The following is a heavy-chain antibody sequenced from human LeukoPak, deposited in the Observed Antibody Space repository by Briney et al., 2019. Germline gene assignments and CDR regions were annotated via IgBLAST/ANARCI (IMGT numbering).Heavy chain of an antibody. J-gene: IGHJ4*02. CDR2: IWYDGSSK. Sequence: GRSLRLSCAASGFTFSSYGMHWVRQAPGKGLEWVAVIWYDGSSKYYADSVKGRFTISRDNSKNTLYLQMNSLRAEDTAVYYCARSELLLDYWGQGTLVTVSS. D-gene: IGHD1-26*01. CDR1: GFTFSSYG. V-gene: IGHV3-33*01. CDR3: ARSELLLDY.